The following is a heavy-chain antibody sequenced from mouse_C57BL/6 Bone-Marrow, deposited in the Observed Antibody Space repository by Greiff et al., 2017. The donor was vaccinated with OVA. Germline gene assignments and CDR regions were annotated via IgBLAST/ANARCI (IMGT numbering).Heavy chain of an antibody. CDR3: ASGPIYFDD. V-gene: IGHV1-64*01. CDR2: IHPNSGST. CDR1: GYTFTSYW. D-gene: IGHD3-1*01. Sequence: QVQLQQPGAELVKPGASVKLSCKASGYTFTSYWMHWVKQRPGQGLEWIGMIHPNSGSTNYNEKFKSKATLTVEKSSSTAYMQLSNLTAEDSAVYYCASGPIYFDDWGQGTTLTVSS. J-gene: IGHJ2*01.